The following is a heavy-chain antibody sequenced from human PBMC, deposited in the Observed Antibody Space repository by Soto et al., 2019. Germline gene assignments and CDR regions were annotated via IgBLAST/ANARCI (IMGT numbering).Heavy chain of an antibody. CDR2: IKQDGSEK. D-gene: IGHD3-10*01. CDR3: ARVEVTTVSFDY. CDR1: GITFSSYW. Sequence: EVQLVESGGGLVQPGGSLRLSCAASGITFSSYWMSWVRQAPGKGLEWVANIKQDGSEKYYVDSVKGRFTISRDNAKNSLYLQMNSLRAEDTAVYYCARVEVTTVSFDYWGQGTLATVSS. V-gene: IGHV3-7*01. J-gene: IGHJ4*02.